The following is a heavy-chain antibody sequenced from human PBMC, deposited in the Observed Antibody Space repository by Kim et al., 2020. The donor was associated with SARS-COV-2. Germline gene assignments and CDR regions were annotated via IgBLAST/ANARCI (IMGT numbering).Heavy chain of an antibody. J-gene: IGHJ5*02. V-gene: IGHV4-31*02. Sequence: LTSRVTISVDTSKNQFSLKLSSVTAADTAVYYCARAKRITIFGVVNWFDPWGQGTLVTVSS. CDR3: ARAKRITIFGVVNWFDP. D-gene: IGHD3-3*01.